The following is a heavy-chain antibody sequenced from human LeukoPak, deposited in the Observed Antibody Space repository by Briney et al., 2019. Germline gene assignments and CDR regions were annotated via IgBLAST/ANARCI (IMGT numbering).Heavy chain of an antibody. CDR1: GGSISSSSYY. D-gene: IGHD5-24*01. Sequence: SETLSLTCTVSGGSISSSSYYWGWIRQPPGKGLEWIGSIYYSGSTYYNPSLKSRVTISVDTSKNQFSLKLSSVTAADTAVYYCARRRLQFPLFKLKPFDYWGQGTLVTVSS. V-gene: IGHV4-39*01. J-gene: IGHJ4*02. CDR3: ARRRLQFPLFKLKPFDY. CDR2: IYYSGST.